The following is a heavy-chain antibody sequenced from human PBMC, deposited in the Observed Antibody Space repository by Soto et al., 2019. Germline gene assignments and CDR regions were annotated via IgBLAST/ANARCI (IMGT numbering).Heavy chain of an antibody. CDR2: ISGSGGST. V-gene: IGHV3-23*01. CDR1: GFTFSSYA. CDR3: AKDLVSIFGVAPDY. Sequence: EVQLLESGGGLVQPGGSLRLSCAASGFTFSSYAMSWVRQAPGKGLEWVSAISGSGGSTDYADSVKGRFTISRDNSKNTLYLQMNCLRAEDTALYYCAKDLVSIFGVAPDYWGQGTLVTVSS. D-gene: IGHD3-3*01. J-gene: IGHJ4*02.